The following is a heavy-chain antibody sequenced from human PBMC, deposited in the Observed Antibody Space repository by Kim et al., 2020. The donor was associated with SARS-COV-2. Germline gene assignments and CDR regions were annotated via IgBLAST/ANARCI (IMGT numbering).Heavy chain of an antibody. D-gene: IGHD5-12*01. CDR1: GFTVDDYA. J-gene: IGHJ3*02. CDR2: ISRDSSSL. Sequence: GGSLRLSCAASGFTVDDYAMKWVRQAPGKGLEWVSGISRDSSSLCYAASVRGRFAISSDNAKNSLYLIMNSRSSEATALYYGGTTMSRGYDCAFD. CDR3: GTTMSRGYDCAFD. V-gene: IGHV3-9*01.